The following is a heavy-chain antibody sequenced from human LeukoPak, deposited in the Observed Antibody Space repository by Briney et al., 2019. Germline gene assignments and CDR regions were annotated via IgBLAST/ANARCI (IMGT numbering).Heavy chain of an antibody. CDR1: GFTFSDYY. CDR3: ARDLVVPAAKSYYGMDV. D-gene: IGHD2-2*01. CDR2: ISSSGSTI. J-gene: IGHJ6*02. Sequence: GGSLRLSCAAPGFTFSDYYMGWIRQAPGKGLEWVSYISSSGSTIYYADSVKGRFTISRDNAKNSLYLQMNSLRAEDTAVYYCARDLVVPAAKSYYGMDVWGQGTTVTVSS. V-gene: IGHV3-11*01.